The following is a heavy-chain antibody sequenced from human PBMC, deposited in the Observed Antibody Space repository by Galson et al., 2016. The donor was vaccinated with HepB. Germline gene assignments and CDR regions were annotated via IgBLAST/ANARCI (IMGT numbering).Heavy chain of an antibody. CDR2: IRRDATQK. CDR3: ALINGGSYFGLDY. V-gene: IGHV3-7*01. D-gene: IGHD1-26*01. CDR1: GFTFSSYW. J-gene: IGHJ4*02. Sequence: SLRLSCAASGFTFSSYWMTWVRQTPGQGLEWVANIRRDATQKNYVDSVKGRFTISRDNAKNSLFLQMDSLRGEDTALYYCALINGGSYFGLDYRGQGTLVTVSS.